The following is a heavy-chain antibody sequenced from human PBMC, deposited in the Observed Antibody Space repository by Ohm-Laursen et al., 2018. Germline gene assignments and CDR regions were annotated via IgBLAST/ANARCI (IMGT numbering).Heavy chain of an antibody. J-gene: IGHJ4*02. CDR2: ISYTGST. CDR1: GGSVSPYY. CDR3: ARGWGGSFDYFDY. V-gene: IGHV4-59*02. D-gene: IGHD3-16*01. Sequence: SDTLSLTCIISGGSVSPYYWSWIRQPPGKGLGWIAYISYTGSTNYNPSLNSRVSISVDTSKNQLSLTLRSLTAADTDVYYCARGWGGSFDYFDYWGQGTLVTVSS.